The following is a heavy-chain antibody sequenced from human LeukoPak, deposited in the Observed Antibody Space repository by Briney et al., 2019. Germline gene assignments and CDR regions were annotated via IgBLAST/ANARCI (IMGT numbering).Heavy chain of an antibody. CDR1: GFTFSSYA. CDR2: ISGSGGST. D-gene: IGHD3-22*01. J-gene: IGHJ4*02. CDR3: ATNPMIVVVTHSEY. Sequence: GGSLRLSCAASGFTFSSYAMSWVRQAPGKGLDWVSAISGSGGSTYYADSVKGRFTISRDNSKNTLYLQMNSLRAEDTAVYYCATNPMIVVVTHSEYWGQGTLVTVSS. V-gene: IGHV3-23*01.